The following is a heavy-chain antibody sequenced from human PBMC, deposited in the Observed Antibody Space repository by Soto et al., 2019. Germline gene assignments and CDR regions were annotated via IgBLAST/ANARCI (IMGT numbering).Heavy chain of an antibody. CDR3: ARAIAAAVSLYYYYHGMDV. Sequence: SETLSLTCAVSGYSISRGYYLGWILQPPGKGLEWIGSIFHGGTTFYNPSLKSRVTISLDTSKNRFSLKLTSVTAADTAVYYCARAIAAAVSLYYYYHGMDVWGQGTTVTVSS. D-gene: IGHD6-13*01. CDR1: GYSISRGYY. V-gene: IGHV4-38-2*01. J-gene: IGHJ6*02. CDR2: IFHGGTT.